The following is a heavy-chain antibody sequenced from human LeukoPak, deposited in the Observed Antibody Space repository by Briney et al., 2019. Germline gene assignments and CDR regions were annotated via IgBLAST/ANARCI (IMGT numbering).Heavy chain of an antibody. CDR1: GFTFSSYG. Sequence: PGGSLRLSCAASGFTFSSYGMHWVRQAPGKGLEWVAFIRYDGSNKYYADSVKGRFTISRDNSKNTLYLQMNSLRAEDTAVYYCAKDAIVYDSSGYTLDYWGQGTLVTVSS. V-gene: IGHV3-30*02. CDR2: IRYDGSNK. D-gene: IGHD3-22*01. J-gene: IGHJ4*02. CDR3: AKDAIVYDSSGYTLDY.